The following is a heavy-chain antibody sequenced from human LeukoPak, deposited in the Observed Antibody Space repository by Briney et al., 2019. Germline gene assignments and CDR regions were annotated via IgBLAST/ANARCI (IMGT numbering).Heavy chain of an antibody. CDR1: GFTFSRYR. Sequence: PGVSLRLSCAGSGFTFSRYRISWVRQAPGKGLEWVASIKQDVGDEYYGDSVKGRFIISRDNGKNSLFLQMNSLRAEDTAVYYCAREGDGFDIWGQGTMVTVYS. J-gene: IGHJ3*02. CDR3: AREGDGFDI. CDR2: IKQDVGDE. V-gene: IGHV3-7*01.